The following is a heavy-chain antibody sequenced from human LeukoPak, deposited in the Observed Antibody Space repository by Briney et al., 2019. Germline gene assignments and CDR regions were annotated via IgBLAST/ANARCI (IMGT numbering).Heavy chain of an antibody. Sequence: PGGSLRLSCAASGFTFDDYAMHWVRQVPGKGLEWVSLISWDGGSTHCADSVKGRFTISRDNSKNSLYLQMNSLRAEDTAVYYCARSISSSSDFDYWGQGTLVTVSS. CDR2: ISWDGGST. J-gene: IGHJ4*02. V-gene: IGHV3-43D*03. CDR3: ARSISSSSDFDY. D-gene: IGHD6-6*01. CDR1: GFTFDDYA.